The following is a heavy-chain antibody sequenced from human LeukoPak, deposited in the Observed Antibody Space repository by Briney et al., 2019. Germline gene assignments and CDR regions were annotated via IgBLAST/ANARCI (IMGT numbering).Heavy chain of an antibody. Sequence: SETLSLTCIVSGGSISSYYWSWIRQPPGKGLERIGYIYYSGSTNFNPSLKSRVTISVDTSKNQFSLKLSSVTAADTAVYYCARDLGYYYGSGAVDYWGQGTLVTVSS. D-gene: IGHD3-10*01. CDR2: IYYSGST. J-gene: IGHJ4*02. V-gene: IGHV4-59*12. CDR3: ARDLGYYYGSGAVDY. CDR1: GGSISSYY.